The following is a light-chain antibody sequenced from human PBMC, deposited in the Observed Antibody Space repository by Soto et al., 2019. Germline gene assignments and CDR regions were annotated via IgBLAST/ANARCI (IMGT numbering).Light chain of an antibody. Sequence: EIVMTQSPATLSVFPGERATLSCRASQSVSTNLTWYQQKPGQAPRLLIYGASTRATGIPARFSGSGSGTDFTLTISRLEPEDFAVYYCQKYGSSLTWTFGQGTKVDIK. CDR2: GAS. CDR3: QKYGSSLTWT. V-gene: IGKV3-15*01. CDR1: QSVSTN. J-gene: IGKJ1*01.